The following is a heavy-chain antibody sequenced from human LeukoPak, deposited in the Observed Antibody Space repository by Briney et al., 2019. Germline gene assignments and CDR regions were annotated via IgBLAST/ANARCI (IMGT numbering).Heavy chain of an antibody. CDR1: GFTFSTYS. J-gene: IGHJ5*02. Sequence: GGSLRLSCAASGFTFSTYSMNWVRQAPGKGLEWVSAISGSGSTIYYADSVKGRFTISRDNAKNSLYLQMNSLKTEDTAVYYCTTTSQASYYDGDYWFDPWGQGTLVTVSS. D-gene: IGHD3-22*01. CDR3: TTTSQASYYDGDYWFDP. V-gene: IGHV3-21*03. CDR2: ISGSGSTI.